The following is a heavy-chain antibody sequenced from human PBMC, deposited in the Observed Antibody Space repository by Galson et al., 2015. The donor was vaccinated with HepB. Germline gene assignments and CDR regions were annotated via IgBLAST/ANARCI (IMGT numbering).Heavy chain of an antibody. CDR2: ISSDGSNK. J-gene: IGHJ5*02. D-gene: IGHD3-16*01. CDR1: GFSFNSYG. CDR3: AKDLREGGLGTLFDP. Sequence: SLRLSCAASGFSFNSYGMHWVRQAPGKGLEWVALISSDGSNKYYAVTVQGRFTISRDDSKNTLYLQMNSLRSEDTAMYYCAKDLREGGLGTLFDPWGQGTLVTVSS. V-gene: IGHV3-30*18.